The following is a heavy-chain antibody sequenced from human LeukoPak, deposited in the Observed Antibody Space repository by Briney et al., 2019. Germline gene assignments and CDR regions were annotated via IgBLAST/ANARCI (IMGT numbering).Heavy chain of an antibody. CDR2: IYYSGST. CDR1: GGSISSYY. D-gene: IGHD6-19*01. Sequence: PSETLSLTCTVSGGSISSYYWSWIRQAPGKGLEWIGYIYYSGSTNYNPSLKSRVTISVDTSKNQFSLKQTSVTAADTAVYYYARTTWGGWYYFDYWGQGTLVTVSS. V-gene: IGHV4-59*08. J-gene: IGHJ4*02. CDR3: ARTTWGGWYYFDY.